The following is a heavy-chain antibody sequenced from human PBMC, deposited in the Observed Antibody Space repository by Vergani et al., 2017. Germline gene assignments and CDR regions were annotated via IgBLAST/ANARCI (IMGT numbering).Heavy chain of an antibody. V-gene: IGHV3-21*01. CDR3: ASCSSTSCYGAAFDI. J-gene: IGHJ3*02. CDR1: GFTFSSYS. Sequence: VRLVESGGGVVQPGRSLRLSCAASGFTFSSYSMNWVRQAPGKGLEWVSSISSSSSYIYYADSVKGRFTISRDNAKNSLYLQMNSLRAEDTAVYYCASCSSTSCYGAAFDIWGQGTMVTVSS. D-gene: IGHD2-2*01. CDR2: ISSSSSYI.